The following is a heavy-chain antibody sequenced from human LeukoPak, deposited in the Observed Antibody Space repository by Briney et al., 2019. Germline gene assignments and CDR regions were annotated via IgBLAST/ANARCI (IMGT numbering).Heavy chain of an antibody. CDR1: GGSISSYY. D-gene: IGHD3-16*01. V-gene: IGHV4-59*08. Sequence: SDTLSLTCIVSGGSISSYYWSWIRQPPGKGLEWIGYIYYSGNTNYNPSLKSRVTISVDTSKYQFSLEVSSVTAADTAVYYCARHITPWGWFDPWGQGTLVTVSS. J-gene: IGHJ5*02. CDR3: ARHITPWGWFDP. CDR2: IYYSGNT.